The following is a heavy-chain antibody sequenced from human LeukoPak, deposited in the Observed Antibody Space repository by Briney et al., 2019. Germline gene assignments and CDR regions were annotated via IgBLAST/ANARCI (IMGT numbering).Heavy chain of an antibody. CDR1: GGSISTSSYY. CDR3: ARHPTYSGSYFDI. J-gene: IGHJ4*02. Sequence: SETLSLTCTVSGGSISTSSYYWGWIRQPPGKGLEWIGTIYYRGDTYYKTSLKSRVTISVDTSKNRFSLKLSSVTAADTAVYYCARHPTYSGSYFDIWGQGTLVTVSS. CDR2: IYYRGDT. D-gene: IGHD1-26*01. V-gene: IGHV4-39*01.